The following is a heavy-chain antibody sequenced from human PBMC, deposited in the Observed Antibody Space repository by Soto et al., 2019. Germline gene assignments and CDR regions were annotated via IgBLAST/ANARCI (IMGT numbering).Heavy chain of an antibody. CDR1: GFTFSSYA. V-gene: IGHV3-30-3*01. J-gene: IGHJ4*02. CDR2: ISYDGSNK. Sequence: QVQLVESGGGVVQPGRSLRLSCAASGFTFSSYAIHWVRQAPGKGLEWVAVISYDGSNKYYADSVKGRFTISRDNSKNTLYLQMNSLRVEDTAVYYCARGPSSLTRFDYWGQGTLVTVSS. D-gene: IGHD2-2*01. CDR3: ARGPSSLTRFDY.